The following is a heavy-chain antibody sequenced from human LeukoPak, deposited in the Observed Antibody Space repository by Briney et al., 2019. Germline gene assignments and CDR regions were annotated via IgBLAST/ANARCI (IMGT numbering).Heavy chain of an antibody. CDR1: GGSITGYY. D-gene: IGHD6-19*01. J-gene: IGHJ4*02. Sequence: SETLSLTCTVPGGSITGYYCSWLRQTPGKGLEWIGQISYSGITNYHPALKSRITISVDTSKNQISVNLKSVTAADTAFYYCARHRAIAGPFDHWGQGTQVTVSS. CDR2: ISYSGIT. CDR3: ARHRAIAGPFDH. V-gene: IGHV4-59*08.